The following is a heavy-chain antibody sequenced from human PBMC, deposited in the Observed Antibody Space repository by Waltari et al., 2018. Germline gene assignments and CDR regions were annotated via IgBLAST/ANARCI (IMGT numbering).Heavy chain of an antibody. J-gene: IGHJ4*02. D-gene: IGHD2-15*01. CDR3: ATYSLRN. V-gene: IGHV4-34*01. CDR1: GGSFSGYY. CDR2: INHSGST. Sequence: QVQLQQWGAGLLKPSETLSLTCAVYGGSFSGYYWSWIRQPPGKGLEWIGEINHSGSTNYNPSLKSRVTISVDTSTDTAYMELSSLRAADTAVYYCATYSLRNWGQGTLVTVSS.